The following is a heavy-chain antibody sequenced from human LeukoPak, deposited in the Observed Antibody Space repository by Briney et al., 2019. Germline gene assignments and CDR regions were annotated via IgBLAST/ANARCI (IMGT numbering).Heavy chain of an antibody. V-gene: IGHV3-48*01. CDR1: GFTFSSYS. D-gene: IGHD5-18*01. CDR2: ISSSSSTI. CDR3: ARRHLMGTARHFDY. J-gene: IGHJ4*02. Sequence: GGSLRLPCAASGFTFSSYSMNWVRQAPGKGLEWVSYISSSSSTIYYADSVKGRFTISRDNAKNSLYLQMNSLRAEDTAVYYCARRHLMGTARHFDYWGQGTLVTVSS.